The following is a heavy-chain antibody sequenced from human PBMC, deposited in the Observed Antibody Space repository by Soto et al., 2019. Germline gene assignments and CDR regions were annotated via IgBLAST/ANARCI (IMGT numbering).Heavy chain of an antibody. CDR1: DHTFTYYG. CDR3: AATGCHYVGVDV. V-gene: IGHV1-18*01. J-gene: IGHJ6*02. CDR2: ISGYNGNT. D-gene: IGHD1-1*01. Sequence: QVQLVQSGGEVKKPGASVKVSCNCSDHTFTYYGINWVRRAPGQGLEWLGWISGYNGNTKYAQKFLDRVTMSADTSTRTAFMEMRSLTSDDTAVYFCAATGCHYVGVDVWGQGTTVTFSS.